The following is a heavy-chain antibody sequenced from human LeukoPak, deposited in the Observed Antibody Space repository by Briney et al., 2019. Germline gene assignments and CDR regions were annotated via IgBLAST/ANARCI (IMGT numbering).Heavy chain of an antibody. V-gene: IGHV4-39*07. D-gene: IGHD2-15*01. J-gene: IGHJ6*03. CDR2: LDESGRP. CDR1: GGSIRSGDHH. CDR3: ARDLGGYPFFMDV. Sequence: SETLSLTCSDSGGSIRSGDHHWAWVRQPPGKGLEFIGSLDESGRPYYNRPLKSRVSISGDMSGKQFSLNLTSVTAADTAVYYCARDLGGYPFFMDVWGRGTTVIVSS.